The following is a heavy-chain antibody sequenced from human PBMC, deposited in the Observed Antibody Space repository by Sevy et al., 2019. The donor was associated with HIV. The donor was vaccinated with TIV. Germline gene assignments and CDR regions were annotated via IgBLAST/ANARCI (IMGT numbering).Heavy chain of an antibody. CDR1: GYTFTGYY. D-gene: IGHD2-2*01. V-gene: IGHV1-2*06. J-gene: IGHJ6*02. CDR2: INPNSGGT. Sequence: ASVKVSCKASGYTFTGYYMHWVRQAPGQGLEWMGRINPNSGGTNYAQKFQGRVTMTRDTSISTAYMELSRLGSDDTAVYYCAKPEPAANYGMDVWGQGTTVTVSS. CDR3: AKPEPAANYGMDV.